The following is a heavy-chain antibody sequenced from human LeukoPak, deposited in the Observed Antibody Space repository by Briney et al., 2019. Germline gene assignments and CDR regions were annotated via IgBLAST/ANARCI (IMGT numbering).Heavy chain of an antibody. CDR2: ISWNSGSI. CDR3: AKGIGMTAAEDAFDI. J-gene: IGHJ3*02. V-gene: IGHV3-9*03. CDR1: GFTFDDYA. Sequence: GGSLRLSCAASGFTFDDYAMHWVRQAPGKGLEWVSGISWNSGSIGYEDSVKGRFTISRDNAKNSLYLQMNSLRAEDMALYYCAKGIGMTAAEDAFDIWGQGTMVTVSS. D-gene: IGHD6-13*01.